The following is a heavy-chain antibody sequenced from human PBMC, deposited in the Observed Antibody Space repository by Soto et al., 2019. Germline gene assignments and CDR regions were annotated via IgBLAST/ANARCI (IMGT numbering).Heavy chain of an antibody. CDR3: AKGGSGWHRGSFEY. J-gene: IGHJ4*02. D-gene: IGHD6-19*01. V-gene: IGHV3-23*01. CDR1: GFTFSSYA. Sequence: PGVSLRLSCAASGFTFSSYAMSWVRQAPGKGLEWVSAISGSGGSTYYAASVRGRFTISRDNSKNTLYLQMNSLRAEDTAVYYWAKGGSGWHRGSFEYWGQGTLVTVSS. CDR2: ISGSGGST.